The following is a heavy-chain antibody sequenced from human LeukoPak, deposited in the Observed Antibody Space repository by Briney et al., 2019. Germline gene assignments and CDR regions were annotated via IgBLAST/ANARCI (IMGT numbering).Heavy chain of an antibody. CDR1: GFNLSDNY. CDR3: ARRAGGYSHPYDY. J-gene: IGHJ4*02. CDR2: IYSGETT. D-gene: IGHD4-23*01. V-gene: IGHV3-53*01. Sequence: GGSLRLSCAVSGFNLSDNYMSWVRHAPGRGLEWVSLIYSGETTLYPDSVKGRFTISRDISKNTLYLQMNSLGAEDTAMYYCARRAGGYSHPYDYWGQGTLVTVSS.